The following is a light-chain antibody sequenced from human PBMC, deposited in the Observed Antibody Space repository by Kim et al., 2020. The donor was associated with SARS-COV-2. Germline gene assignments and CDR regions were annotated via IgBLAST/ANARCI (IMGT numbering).Light chain of an antibody. CDR3: QQYDKLPIT. V-gene: IGKV1-33*01. J-gene: IGKJ5*01. CDR1: QDISNY. Sequence: ASVGDRVTITCQASQDISNYLKWYQQKPGKATKLLIYDASNLETGVPSRFSGSGSGTDFTFTISSLQPEDIATYYCQQYDKLPITFGQGTRLEIK. CDR2: DAS.